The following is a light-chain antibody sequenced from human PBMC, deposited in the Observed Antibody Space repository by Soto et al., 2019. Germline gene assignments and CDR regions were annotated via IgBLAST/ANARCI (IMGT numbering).Light chain of an antibody. CDR3: QQYNNWWT. CDR2: GAF. V-gene: IGKV3-15*01. Sequence: EIVMTQSPVTLSVSPGERVTLSCRASQSVSSNLAWYQQKPGQAPSLLIYGAFTRATGIPARFSGTGSGTEFTLTISSLQSEDFAVYYCQQYNNWWTFGQGTKVDNK. J-gene: IGKJ1*01. CDR1: QSVSSN.